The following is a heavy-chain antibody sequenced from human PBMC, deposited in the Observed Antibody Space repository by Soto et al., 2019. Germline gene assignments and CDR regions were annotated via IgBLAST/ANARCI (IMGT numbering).Heavy chain of an antibody. Sequence: GGSLRLSCAASGFPFDDYAMHWVRQVPGKGLEWVSGISWNRGKTVYADSVKGRFTISRDNAKNSLYLEMNSLRPEDTALYYCAKDRGGYSYGEPFDCWGQGTRVTVS. J-gene: IGHJ4*02. CDR2: ISWNRGKT. CDR1: GFPFDDYA. V-gene: IGHV3-9*01. D-gene: IGHD5-18*01. CDR3: AKDRGGYSYGEPFDC.